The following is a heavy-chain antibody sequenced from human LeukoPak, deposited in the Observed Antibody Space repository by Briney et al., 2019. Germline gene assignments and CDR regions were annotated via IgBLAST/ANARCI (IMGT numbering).Heavy chain of an antibody. V-gene: IGHV3-7*01. D-gene: IGHD4-17*01. CDR2: IKQDGGEE. Sequence: GGSLRLSCAASGFTFSSYWMSWVRQAPGKGLEWVANIKQDGGEEHYVDSVKGRFTISRDNAKNSLYLQMNSLRAEDTAVYYCARDKSADYGDSYFDSWGQGILVTVSS. CDR3: ARDKSADYGDSYFDS. CDR1: GFTFSSYW. J-gene: IGHJ4*02.